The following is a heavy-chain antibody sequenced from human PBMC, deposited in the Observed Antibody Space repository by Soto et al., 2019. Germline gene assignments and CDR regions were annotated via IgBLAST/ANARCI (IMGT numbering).Heavy chain of an antibody. J-gene: IGHJ6*02. CDR1: GYSFTSYG. D-gene: IGHD1-26*01. CDR2: ISVYTGNT. V-gene: IGHV1-18*04. CDR3: ARDRSTTDRCYTHHFDV. Sequence: ASVKVSCKSSGYSFTSYGVSWVRQAPGQGLEWLGWISVYTGNTKQAQKFQDRVTLTTEASTNTAYMELRNLRSDDTTVYYCARDRSTTDRCYTHHFDVWGQGTTVTVSS.